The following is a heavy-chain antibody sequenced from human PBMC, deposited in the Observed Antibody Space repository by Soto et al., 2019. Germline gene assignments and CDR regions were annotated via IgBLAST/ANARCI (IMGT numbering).Heavy chain of an antibody. CDR1: GFTFSNFG. Sequence: GGSLRLSCAASGFTFSNFGMHWVRQAPGKGLEWVTVIWFDGSNEFYADSVKGRFTISRDISKNTLYLQIHSLRAEDTAMYYCARFSEKFAFDYWGQGTRVTVPQ. CDR2: IWFDGSNE. J-gene: IGHJ4*02. V-gene: IGHV3-33*01. CDR3: ARFSEKFAFDY.